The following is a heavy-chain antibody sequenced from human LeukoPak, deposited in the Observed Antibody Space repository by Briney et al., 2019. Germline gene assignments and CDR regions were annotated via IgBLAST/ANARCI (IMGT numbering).Heavy chain of an antibody. CDR3: ARHLYGGRTTSHTSLGYYYYGMDV. CDR1: GDSLSSSAYY. V-gene: IGHV4-61*08. Sequence: SETLSLTCSVSGDSLSSSAYYWSWIRQPPGKGLEGIGYVYYSGSTNYNPSLKSRVTISVDTSKNQFSLKLTSVTAADTAVYYCARHLYGGRTTSHTSLGYYYYGMDVWGQGTTVTVSS. J-gene: IGHJ6*02. CDR2: VYYSGST. D-gene: IGHD4-17*01.